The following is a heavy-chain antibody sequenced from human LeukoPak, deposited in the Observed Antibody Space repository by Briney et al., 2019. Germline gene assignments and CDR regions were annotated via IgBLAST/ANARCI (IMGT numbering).Heavy chain of an antibody. V-gene: IGHV4-4*07. J-gene: IGHJ6*02. CDR3: ARESGLLDYYYYYGMDV. Sequence: SETLSLTCTVSGGSISSYYWSWIRQPAGKGLEWIGRIYTSGSTNYNPSLKSRVTMSVDTSKNQFSLKLSSVTAADTAVYYCARESGLLDYYYYYGMDVWGQGTTVTVSS. CDR1: GGSISSYY. D-gene: IGHD2-15*01. CDR2: IYTSGST.